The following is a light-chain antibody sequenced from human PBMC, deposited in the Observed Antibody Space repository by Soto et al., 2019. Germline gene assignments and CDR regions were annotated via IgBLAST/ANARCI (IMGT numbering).Light chain of an antibody. Sequence: QSVLPQPRSVSGSPGQSVAISYTGTSSDVGGYNYVSWYQQHPGKAPKVMIYDVSKRPSGVPDRFSGSKSGNTASLTISGLQAEDEADYYCCSYAGSPYVFGTGTKVTVL. CDR1: SSDVGGYNY. J-gene: IGLJ1*01. V-gene: IGLV2-11*01. CDR3: CSYAGSPYV. CDR2: DVS.